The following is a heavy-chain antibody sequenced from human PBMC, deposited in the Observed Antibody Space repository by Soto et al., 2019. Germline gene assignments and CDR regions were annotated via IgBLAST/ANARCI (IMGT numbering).Heavy chain of an antibody. V-gene: IGHV1-69*01. D-gene: IGHD4-17*01. CDR1: GVTFSSYA. CDR2: IIPIFGTA. J-gene: IGHJ3*01. Sequence: QVQLVQSGAEVKKPGSSVKVSCKASGVTFSSYAISWVRQAPGQGLEWMGGIIPIFGTANYAQMFQGRVTITADQSTSTDYREQSSVRHEDRPVYSCARAYNGAGKVYRHYGCSIDFWGQGTMVTVSS. CDR3: ARAYNGAGKVYRHYGCSIDF.